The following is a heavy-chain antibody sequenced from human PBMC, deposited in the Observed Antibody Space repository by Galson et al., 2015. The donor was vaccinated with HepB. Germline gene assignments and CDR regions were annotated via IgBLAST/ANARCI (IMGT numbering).Heavy chain of an antibody. Sequence: SLRLSCAASGFTVSNTYMNWVRQAPGKGLEWVSVIYSGGATYYADSVKDRFTISRDNSKNTLYLHVNNLRAEDTAVYYCASPFCTGGSCYPLWYWGQGTLVTVSS. J-gene: IGHJ4*02. CDR3: ASPFCTGGSCYPLWY. V-gene: IGHV3-53*01. CDR1: GFTVSNTY. CDR2: IYSGGAT. D-gene: IGHD2-15*01.